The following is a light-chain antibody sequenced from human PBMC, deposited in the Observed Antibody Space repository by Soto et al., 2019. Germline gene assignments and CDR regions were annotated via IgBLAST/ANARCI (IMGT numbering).Light chain of an antibody. J-gene: IGLJ3*02. CDR2: KND. Sequence: QSVLTQPPSASETPGQRVTISCSGSSSNIGRNYVYWHQQLPGTAPRPLIYKNDQRPSGVPDRFSGSKSGTSASLAISGLRPEDESDYYCVTWDDRLSAWVFGGGTKLTVL. CDR3: VTWDDRLSAWV. V-gene: IGLV1-47*01. CDR1: SSNIGRNY.